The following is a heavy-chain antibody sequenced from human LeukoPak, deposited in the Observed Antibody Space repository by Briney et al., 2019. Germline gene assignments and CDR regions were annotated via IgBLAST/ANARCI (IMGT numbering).Heavy chain of an antibody. V-gene: IGHV1-69*13. J-gene: IGHJ4*02. Sequence: ASVKVSCKASGGTFSSYAISWVRQAPGQGLEWMGGIIPIFGTANYAQKFQGRVTITADESTSTAYMELSSLRSEDTAVYYCARCDSSGYYAQFDYWGQGTLVTVSS. D-gene: IGHD3-22*01. CDR1: GGTFSSYA. CDR3: ARCDSSGYYAQFDY. CDR2: IIPIFGTA.